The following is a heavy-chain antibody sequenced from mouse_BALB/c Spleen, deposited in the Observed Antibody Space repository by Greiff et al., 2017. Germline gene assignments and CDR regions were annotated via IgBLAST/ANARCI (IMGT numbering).Heavy chain of an antibody. CDR2: IWAGGST. V-gene: IGHV2-9*02. Sequence: VQGVESGPGLVAPSQSLSITCTVSGFSLTSYGVHWVRQPPGKGLEWLGVIWAGGSTNYNSALMSRLSISKDNSKSQVFLKMNSLQTDDTAMYYCARDATARAIYAMDYWGQGTSVTVSS. J-gene: IGHJ4*01. CDR1: GFSLTSYG. CDR3: ARDATARAIYAMDY. D-gene: IGHD3-2*01.